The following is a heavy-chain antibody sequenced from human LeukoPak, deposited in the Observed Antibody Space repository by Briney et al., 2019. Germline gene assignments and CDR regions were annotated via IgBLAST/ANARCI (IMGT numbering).Heavy chain of an antibody. D-gene: IGHD6-19*01. CDR1: GFTFTSYA. CDR3: APHRWDSSGRDY. CDR2: ISGSGGST. V-gene: IGHV3-23*01. Sequence: GGSLRLSCAASGFTFTSYAMTCARQAPGKGLEWVSAISGSGGSTYYADSVKGRFTISRDNSKNTLYLQMNSLRAEDTAVYYCAPHRWDSSGRDYWGQGTLVTVSS. J-gene: IGHJ4*02.